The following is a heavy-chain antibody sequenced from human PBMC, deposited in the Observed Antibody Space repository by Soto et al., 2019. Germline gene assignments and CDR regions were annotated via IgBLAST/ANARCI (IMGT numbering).Heavy chain of an antibody. D-gene: IGHD2-21*01. V-gene: IGHV1-69*02. Sequence: QVQLVQSGAEVKKPGSSVKVSCKDSGGTFNTYGMFWVRQAPGQGLEWMGRIIPMLGERNYAQRFQDRVTITADKSTATVHMELSSLRSEDTALYYCTIGSWSGEVFDIWGQGTMVTVSS. J-gene: IGHJ3*02. CDR1: GGTFNTYG. CDR2: IIPMLGER. CDR3: TIGSWSGEVFDI.